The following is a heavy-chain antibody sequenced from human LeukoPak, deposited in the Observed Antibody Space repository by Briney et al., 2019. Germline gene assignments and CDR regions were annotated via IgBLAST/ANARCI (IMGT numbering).Heavy chain of an antibody. CDR1: GFTFRYYW. CDR3: ARDPLGIIVAATQLSGYFQH. Sequence: GGSLRLSCAASGFTFRYYWLSWVRQAPGKGLEWLANIKQDGSEKHYVASVKGRFTISRDNAKNSLYLQMNSLRVEDTAVYYCARDPLGIIVAATQLSGYFQHWGQGTLVTVSS. V-gene: IGHV3-7*01. CDR2: IKQDGSEK. J-gene: IGHJ1*01. D-gene: IGHD6-19*01.